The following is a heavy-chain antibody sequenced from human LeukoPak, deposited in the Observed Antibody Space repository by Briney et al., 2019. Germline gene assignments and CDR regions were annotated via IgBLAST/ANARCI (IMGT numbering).Heavy chain of an antibody. Sequence: GGSLRLSCAASGFTFSSYAMHWVRQAPGKGLEWVAVISYDGSNKYYADSVKGRFTISRDNSKDTLYLQMNSLRAEDTAVYYCARERSASDAFDIWGQGTMVTVSS. CDR3: ARERSASDAFDI. D-gene: IGHD1-26*01. CDR2: ISYDGSNK. J-gene: IGHJ3*02. V-gene: IGHV3-30-3*01. CDR1: GFTFSSYA.